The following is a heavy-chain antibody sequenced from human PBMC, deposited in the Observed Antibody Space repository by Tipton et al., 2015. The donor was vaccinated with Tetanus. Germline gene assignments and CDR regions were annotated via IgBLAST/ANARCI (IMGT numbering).Heavy chain of an antibody. CDR3: ARDQARGARGWNYFDY. CDR1: GGSISSGGYY. J-gene: IGHJ4*02. Sequence: TLSLTCTVSGGSISSGGYYWSWIRQHPGKGLEWIGDIYYRGSTYYNPSLKSRVTISVDMSKNQFSLKLNSVTAADTAVYYCARDQARGARGWNYFDYWGQGTLVTVSS. D-gene: IGHD1-26*01. CDR2: IYYRGST. V-gene: IGHV4-31*03.